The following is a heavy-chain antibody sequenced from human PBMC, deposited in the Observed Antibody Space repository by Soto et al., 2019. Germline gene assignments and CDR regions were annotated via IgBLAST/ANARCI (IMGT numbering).Heavy chain of an antibody. CDR2: ISYDGSNK. D-gene: IGHD3-22*01. CDR1: GFTFSSYG. J-gene: IGHJ3*02. CDR3: AKLHYYDSPRDAFDI. V-gene: IGHV3-30*18. Sequence: QVQLVESGGGVVQPGRSLRLSCAASGFTFSSYGMHWVRQAPGTGLEWVAVISYDGSNKYYADSVKGRFTISRDNSKNTLYLQMNSLRDEDTAVYYCAKLHYYDSPRDAFDIWGQGTMVTVSS.